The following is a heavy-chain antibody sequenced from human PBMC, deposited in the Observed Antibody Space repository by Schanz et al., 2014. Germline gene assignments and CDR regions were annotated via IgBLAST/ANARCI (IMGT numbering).Heavy chain of an antibody. D-gene: IGHD6-13*01. V-gene: IGHV4-34*01. CDR2: INHSGST. Sequence: QVQLQQWGAGLLKPSETLSLSCAVYSGSFSGYYWSWIRQPPGKGLEWIGEINHSGSTNYNPSLKGGVNISVVTSKRQFSLKLSSVPAADTAVYYCARGPDSTSADVTRGRRRYYFDYWGQGTLVTVSS. CDR3: ARGPDSTSADVTRGRRRYYFDY. J-gene: IGHJ4*02. CDR1: SGSFSGYY.